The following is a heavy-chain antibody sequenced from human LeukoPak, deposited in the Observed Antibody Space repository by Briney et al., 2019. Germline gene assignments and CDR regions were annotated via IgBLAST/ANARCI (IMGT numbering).Heavy chain of an antibody. D-gene: IGHD2-2*01. V-gene: IGHV3-48*01. CDR2: ISSSSSSI. CDR3: ARAKRYCSSTSCYLRGYYYYMDV. Sequence: PGGSLRLSCVASRFTFSSYSMNWVRQAPGKGLEWVSYISSSSSSIYYADSVKGRFTISRDNAKNSLYLQMNSLRAEDTAVYYCARAKRYCSSTSCYLRGYYYYMDVWGKGTTVTVSS. CDR1: RFTFSSYS. J-gene: IGHJ6*03.